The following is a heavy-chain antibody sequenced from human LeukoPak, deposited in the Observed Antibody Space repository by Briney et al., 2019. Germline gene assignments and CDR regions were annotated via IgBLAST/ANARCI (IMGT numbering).Heavy chain of an antibody. CDR3: ARSDVVWGPSIN. V-gene: IGHV4-59*01. D-gene: IGHD3-16*01. CDR1: GGSISSYY. Sequence: SSETLSLTCTVSGGSISSYYWSWIRQPPGKGLEWIGYIYYSGSTNYNPSLKSRVTISVDTSKNQFSLKLSSVTAADTAVYYCARSDVVWGPSINWGQGTLVTVSS. J-gene: IGHJ4*02. CDR2: IYYSGST.